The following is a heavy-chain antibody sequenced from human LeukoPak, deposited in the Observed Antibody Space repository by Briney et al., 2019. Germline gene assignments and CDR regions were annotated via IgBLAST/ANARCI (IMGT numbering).Heavy chain of an antibody. CDR2: IRYDASNR. Sequence: DPGGSLRLSCAASGFTFSSYSMNWVRQAPGKGLEWVAFIRYDASNRYYAESVRGRFTISRDNSKNTLYLQVNSLRVEDTAVYYCAKDGNFRVPGEDWGQGALVTVSS. V-gene: IGHV3-30*02. D-gene: IGHD1-7*01. CDR3: AKDGNFRVPGED. CDR1: GFTFSSYS. J-gene: IGHJ4*02.